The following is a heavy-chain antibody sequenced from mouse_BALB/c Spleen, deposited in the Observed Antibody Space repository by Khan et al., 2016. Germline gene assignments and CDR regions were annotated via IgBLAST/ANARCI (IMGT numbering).Heavy chain of an antibody. CDR3: ARGDY. CDR1: GFTFSRFG. J-gene: IGHJ2*01. V-gene: IGHV5-17*02. Sequence: EVELVESGGGLVQPGGSRKLSCAASGFTFSRFGMHWVRQAPEKGLEWVACISSGSSTIYYADTLKGRFTISRDNPKNALFLQMTSLRSEDTAMYYCARGDYWGQDTTLTVSS. CDR2: ISSGSSTI.